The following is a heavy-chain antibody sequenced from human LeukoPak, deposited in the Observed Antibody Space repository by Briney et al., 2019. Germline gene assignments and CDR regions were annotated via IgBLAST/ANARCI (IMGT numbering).Heavy chain of an antibody. CDR2: MNPNSGNT. Sequence: GASVKVSCKASGYTFTSYDINWVRQATGQGLEWMGWMNPNSGNTGYAQKFQGRVTMTRNTSISTAYMELSSLRSEDTAVCYCARGGSPYYYDSSGYPNWGQGTLVTVSS. CDR1: GYTFTSYD. CDR3: ARGGSPYYYDSSGYPN. J-gene: IGHJ4*02. V-gene: IGHV1-8*01. D-gene: IGHD3-22*01.